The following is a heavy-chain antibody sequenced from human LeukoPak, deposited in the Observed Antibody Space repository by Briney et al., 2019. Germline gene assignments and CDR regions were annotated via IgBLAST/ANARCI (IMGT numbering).Heavy chain of an antibody. J-gene: IGHJ4*02. CDR2: ISGSGGST. Sequence: GGSLRLSCAASGFTFSSYAMSWVRQAPGKGLEWVSAISGSGGSTYYADSVKGRFTISRDNSKNTLYLQMNSLRAEDTAVYYCAKAPYYDFWSGYYGGGFDYWGQGTLVTVSS. V-gene: IGHV3-23*01. D-gene: IGHD3-3*01. CDR3: AKAPYYDFWSGYYGGGFDY. CDR1: GFTFSSYA.